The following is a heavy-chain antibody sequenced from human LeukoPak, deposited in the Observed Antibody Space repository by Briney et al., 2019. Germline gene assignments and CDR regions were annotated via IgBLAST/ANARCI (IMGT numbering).Heavy chain of an antibody. D-gene: IGHD6-19*01. CDR3: ARGMLAVAGHLDY. J-gene: IGHJ4*02. Sequence: GGSLRLSCVASGYTFSPYAMHWVRQAPGKGLEWVAIISYDGSNKYYADSVKGRFAISRDDSKNTLYLQMNSLRAEDTAVYYCARGMLAVAGHLDYWGQGTLVTVSS. CDR2: ISYDGSNK. CDR1: GYTFSPYA. V-gene: IGHV3-30*09.